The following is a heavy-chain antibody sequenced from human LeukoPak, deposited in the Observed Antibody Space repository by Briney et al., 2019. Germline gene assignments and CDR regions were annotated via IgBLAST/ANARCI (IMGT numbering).Heavy chain of an antibody. V-gene: IGHV4-34*01. J-gene: IGHJ3*02. D-gene: IGHD3-3*01. Sequence: SETLSLTCAVYGGSFSGYYWSWIRQPPGKGLEWIGEINHSGSTNYNPSLKSRVTISVDTSKNQFSLKLSSVTAADTAVYYCARVGVRFLRAFDIWGQGTMVTVSS. CDR1: GGSFSGYY. CDR2: INHSGST. CDR3: ARVGVRFLRAFDI.